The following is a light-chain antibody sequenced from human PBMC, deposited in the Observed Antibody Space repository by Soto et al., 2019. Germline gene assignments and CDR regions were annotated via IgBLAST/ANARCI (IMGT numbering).Light chain of an antibody. J-gene: IGKJ1*01. CDR2: MAS. CDR1: QSLSRW. Sequence: DIQMTQSPSTLSASVGDRVTITCRASQSLSRWLAWYQQKPGKAPKLLIYMASSLESGVPSRFSGSGSGTEYTLTINNLQTDDFATYYCQQYNTESRTFGQGTKVEIK. CDR3: QQYNTESRT. V-gene: IGKV1-5*03.